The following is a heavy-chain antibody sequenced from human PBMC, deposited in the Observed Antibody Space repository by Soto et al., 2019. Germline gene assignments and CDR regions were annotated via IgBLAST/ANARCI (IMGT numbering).Heavy chain of an antibody. CDR3: ARERTGTTSMDV. D-gene: IGHD1-1*01. CDR1: GYTFTSYD. Sequence: GASVKVSCKASGYTFTSYDINWVRQATGQGLEWMGWMNPNSGNTGYAQKFQGRVTMTRSTSISTAYMELSSLRSEDTAVYYCARERTGTTSMDVWGQGTTVTVSS. J-gene: IGHJ6*02. CDR2: MNPNSGNT. V-gene: IGHV1-8*01.